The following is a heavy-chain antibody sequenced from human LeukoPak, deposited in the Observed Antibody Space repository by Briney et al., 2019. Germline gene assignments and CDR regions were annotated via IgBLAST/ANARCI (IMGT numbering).Heavy chain of an antibody. CDR2: INHSGST. D-gene: IGHD2-21*02. CDR3: ASAIVVVTATTFDAFDI. CDR1: GGSFSGYY. Sequence: SETLSLTCAVYGGSFSGYYWSWIRQPPGKGLEWIGEINHSGSTNYNPSLKSRVTISVDTSKNQFSLKLSSVTAADTAVYYCASAIVVVTATTFDAFDIWGQGTMVTVSS. J-gene: IGHJ3*02. V-gene: IGHV4-34*01.